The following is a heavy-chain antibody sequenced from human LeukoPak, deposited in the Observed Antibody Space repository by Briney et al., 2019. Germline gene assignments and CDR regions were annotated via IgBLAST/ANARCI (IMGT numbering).Heavy chain of an antibody. CDR3: ATGNPGSYYDFWSSHFDY. CDR1: SYTISSDYY. V-gene: IGHV4-38-2*01. CDR2: IYHSGST. Sequence: PSETLSLTCAVSSYTISSDYYWGWIRQPPGKGREWIGSIYHSGSTYYNPSLKSRVTISVDTSKTLFSLKLSSVTAADTAMYYCATGNPGSYYDFWSSHFDYWGQGTLVTVSS. J-gene: IGHJ4*02. D-gene: IGHD3-3*01.